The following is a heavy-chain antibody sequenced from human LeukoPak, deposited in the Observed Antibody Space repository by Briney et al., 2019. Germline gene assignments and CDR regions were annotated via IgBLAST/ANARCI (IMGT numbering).Heavy chain of an antibody. J-gene: IGHJ5*02. CDR1: GYPFTTWE. CDR2: VHPNSGNT. D-gene: IGHD1-14*01. Sequence: ASVKVSCKTSGYPFTTWEIDWVRQAAGQGLEWMGWVHPNSGNTAYAQKFQGRVTMTRDTSISTAYMELSGLRFDDTAVYFCARGPRNDPWGQGTLVTVSS. CDR3: ARGPRNDP. V-gene: IGHV1-8*01.